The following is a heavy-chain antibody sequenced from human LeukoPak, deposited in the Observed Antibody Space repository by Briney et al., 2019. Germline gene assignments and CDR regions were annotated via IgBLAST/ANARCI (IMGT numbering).Heavy chain of an antibody. CDR2: ISGSGGST. CDR3: AKVSSSSWYFNWFDP. CDR1: GFTFSSYA. Sequence: GGSLRLSCAASGFTFSSYAMSWVRQAPGKGLEWVSAISGSGGSTYYADSVKGRFTISRDNSKNTLYLQMNSLRAKDTAVYYCAKVSSSSWYFNWFDPWGQGTLVTVSS. V-gene: IGHV3-23*01. D-gene: IGHD6-13*01. J-gene: IGHJ5*02.